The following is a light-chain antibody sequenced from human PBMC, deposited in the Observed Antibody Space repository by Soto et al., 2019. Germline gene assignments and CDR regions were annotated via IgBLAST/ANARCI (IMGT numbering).Light chain of an antibody. CDR3: CSYADTSTYV. CDR1: SSDVGSYNL. J-gene: IGLJ1*01. CDR2: EDN. V-gene: IGLV2-23*01. Sequence: QSVLTQPASVSGSPGQSIAVSCTGTSSDVGSYNLVSWYQQHPGKAPKLLIYEDNKWPSGVSDRFSGSKSGNTASLTISGLQTEDEADYYCCSYADTSTYVFGTGTKVTVL.